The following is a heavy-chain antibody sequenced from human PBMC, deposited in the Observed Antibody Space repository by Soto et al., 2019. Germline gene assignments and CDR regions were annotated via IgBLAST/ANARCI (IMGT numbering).Heavy chain of an antibody. D-gene: IGHD2-21*02. Sequence: EVQLLESGGGLVQPGGSLRLSCAASGFAFSSYAMSWVHQAPGKGLEWVSGISGGGGGTFYADSLKGRFTISRDNSKNTVNLQMSSLRADDTAVYFCTKVWRALGGDYYFDSWGQGALVTVSP. CDR2: ISGGGGGT. J-gene: IGHJ4*02. CDR1: GFAFSSYA. CDR3: TKVWRALGGDYYFDS. V-gene: IGHV3-23*01.